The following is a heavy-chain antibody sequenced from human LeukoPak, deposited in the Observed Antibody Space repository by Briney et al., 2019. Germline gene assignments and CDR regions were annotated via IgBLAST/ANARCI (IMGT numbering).Heavy chain of an antibody. Sequence: TSETLSLTCTVSGGSMSSYYWTWIRQPPGKGLEWIGYIYYTGNTNYNPSLKSRVTISLDTSKNQFSLKLSSVAAADTAVYFCAREVHGYNRKDMLSETNSYYYMDVWGKGTSVTVSS. CDR2: IYYTGNT. CDR1: GGSMSSYY. V-gene: IGHV4-59*01. CDR3: AREVHGYNRKDMLSETNSYYYMDV. J-gene: IGHJ6*03. D-gene: IGHD1-20*01.